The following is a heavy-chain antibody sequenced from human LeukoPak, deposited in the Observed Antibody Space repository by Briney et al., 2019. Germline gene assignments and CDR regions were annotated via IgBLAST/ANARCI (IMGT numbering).Heavy chain of an antibody. J-gene: IGHJ3*01. CDR1: GGSISSYY. CDR3: ARLLDNDISGDPDTFDV. CDR2: IYYSGST. D-gene: IGHD3-22*01. Sequence: SETLSLTCTVSGGSISSYYWSWIRQPPGKGLEWIGYIYYSGSTNYNPSLKSRVTISVDTSKSQFSLKLTSVTSADTAVYSCARLLDNDISGDPDTFDVWGQGTAVIVSS. V-gene: IGHV4-59*01.